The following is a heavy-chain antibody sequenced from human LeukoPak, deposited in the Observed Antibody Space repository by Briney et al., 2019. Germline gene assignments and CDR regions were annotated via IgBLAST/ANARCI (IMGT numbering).Heavy chain of an antibody. CDR2: IYSGGTT. V-gene: IGHV3-53*01. Sequence: PGGSLRLSCAASGFIVSSNYMSWVRQAPGKGLEWVSLIYSGGTTYYADSVKGRFTISRDNSKNTLYLQMNSLRAEDTAVYYCARLRGRFDYWGQGTLVTVSS. J-gene: IGHJ4*02. D-gene: IGHD5-12*01. CDR1: GFIVSSNY. CDR3: ARLRGRFDY.